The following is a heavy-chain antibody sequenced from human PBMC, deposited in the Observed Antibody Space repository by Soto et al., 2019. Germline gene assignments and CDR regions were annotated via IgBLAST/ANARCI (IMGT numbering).Heavy chain of an antibody. V-gene: IGHV1-69-2*01. CDR1: GYRFIDYY. D-gene: IGHD3-3*01. J-gene: IGHJ5*02. CDR2: VDPVDGET. Sequence: GASVKVSCKVSGYRFIDYYIHWVKQAPGKGLEWVGLVDPVDGETVYAEKFRGRVSMTAGTSTDTAYMELRSLISDDTAVYYCAPGRDMRFFFYDPWGQGTLVTVSS. CDR3: APGRDMRFFFYDP.